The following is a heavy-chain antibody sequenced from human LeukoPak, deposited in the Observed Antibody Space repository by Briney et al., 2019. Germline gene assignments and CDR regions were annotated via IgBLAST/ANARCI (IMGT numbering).Heavy chain of an antibody. CDR1: GGSISSYY. Sequence: SETLSLTCTVSGGSISSYYWSWIRQPPGKGLEWIGYIYYSGSTNYNPSLKSRVTISVDTSKNQFSLKLSSVTAADTAVYYCARASAGYCSSPSCYGFDYWGQGTLVTVSS. CDR2: IYYSGST. V-gene: IGHV4-59*01. J-gene: IGHJ4*02. CDR3: ARASAGYCSSPSCYGFDY. D-gene: IGHD2-2*01.